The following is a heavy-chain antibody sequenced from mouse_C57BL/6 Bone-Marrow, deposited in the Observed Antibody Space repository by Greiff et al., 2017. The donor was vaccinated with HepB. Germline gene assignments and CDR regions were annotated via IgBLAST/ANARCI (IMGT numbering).Heavy chain of an antibody. V-gene: IGHV1-26*01. CDR2: INPNNGGT. D-gene: IGHD2-4*01. CDR3: ARKRNMGLRRVYAMDY. J-gene: IGHJ4*01. CDR1: GYTFTDYY. Sequence: EVQLQQSGPELVKPGASVKISCKASGYTFTDYYMNWVKQSHGKSLEWIGDINPNNGGTSYNQKFKGKATLTVDKSSSTAYMELRSLTSEDSAVYYCARKRNMGLRRVYAMDYWGQGTSVTVAS.